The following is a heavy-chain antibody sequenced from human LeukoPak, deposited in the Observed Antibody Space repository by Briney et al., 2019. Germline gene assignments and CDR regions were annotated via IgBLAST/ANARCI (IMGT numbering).Heavy chain of an antibody. CDR3: APEGETGDRDGYFDF. CDR2: IRYDGSLK. V-gene: IGHV3-30*02. CDR1: GITFTNYA. D-gene: IGHD2-21*02. J-gene: IGHJ4*02. Sequence: GGSLRLSCAASGITFTNYAMHWVRQAPGKGLEWVAFIRYDGSLKYYLDSVKGRFTISRDNSKNTLYLQMDSLRAEDTAVYYCAPEGETGDRDGYFDFWGQGTLVTVSS.